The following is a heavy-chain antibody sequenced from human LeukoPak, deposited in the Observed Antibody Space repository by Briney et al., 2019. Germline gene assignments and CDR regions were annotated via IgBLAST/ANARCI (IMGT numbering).Heavy chain of an antibody. Sequence: ASETLSLTCAVYGGSFSGYYWSWIRQPPGKGLEWIGEINHSGSTNYNPSLKSRVTISVDTSKNQFSLKLSSVTAADTAVYYCARGRAPYDFWSGYYFGYYYMDVWGKGTTVTVSS. V-gene: IGHV4-34*01. CDR2: INHSGST. CDR1: GGSFSGYY. CDR3: ARGRAPYDFWSGYYFGYYYMDV. J-gene: IGHJ6*03. D-gene: IGHD3-3*01.